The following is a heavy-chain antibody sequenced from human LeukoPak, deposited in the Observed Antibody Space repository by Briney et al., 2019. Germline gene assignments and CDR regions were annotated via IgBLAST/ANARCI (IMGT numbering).Heavy chain of an antibody. Sequence: HPGGSLRLSCAASGFTFSSYAMSWVRQAPGKGLEWVANIKLDGSEKNYVDSVKGRFTISRDNTKNSLYLQMNSLRVEDTAVFDTWSRRGNFDSWGQGTLVIVSS. CDR2: IKLDGSEK. V-gene: IGHV3-7*03. J-gene: IGHJ4*02. CDR3: WSRRGNFDS. D-gene: IGHD3-3*01. CDR1: GFTFSSYA.